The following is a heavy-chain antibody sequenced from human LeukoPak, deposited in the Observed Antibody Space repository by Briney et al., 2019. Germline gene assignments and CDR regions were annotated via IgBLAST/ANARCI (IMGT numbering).Heavy chain of an antibody. D-gene: IGHD1-1*01. J-gene: IGHJ4*02. CDR1: GGSISSYY. V-gene: IGHV4-59*08. CDR2: IYYSGST. CDR3: ARNVYGYFDY. Sequence: SETLSLTCTASGGSISSYYWSWIRQPPGKGLEWIGYIYYSGSTNYNPSLKSRVTISVDTSKNQFSLKLSSVTAADTAVYYCARNVYGYFDYWGQGTLVTVSS.